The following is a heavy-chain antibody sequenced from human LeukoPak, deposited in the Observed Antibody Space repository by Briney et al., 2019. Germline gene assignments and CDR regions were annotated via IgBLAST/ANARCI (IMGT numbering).Heavy chain of an antibody. V-gene: IGHV1-69*02. J-gene: IGHJ4*02. CDR1: GGTFSRYT. Sequence: SVKVSCKASGGTFSRYTISWVRQAPGQGLEWMGRIIPILGIANYAQKFQSRVTITADKSTGTAYMELSSLRSENTAVYFCASQGPSSSCDYWGQGTLVTVSS. CDR3: ASQGPSSSCDY. CDR2: IIPILGIA. D-gene: IGHD6-13*01.